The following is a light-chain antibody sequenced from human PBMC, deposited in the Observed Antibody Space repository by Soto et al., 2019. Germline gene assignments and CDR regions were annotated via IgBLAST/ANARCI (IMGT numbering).Light chain of an antibody. Sequence: QSALTQPASVSGSPGQSITISCTGTSSDVGGYNYVSWYQPHPGKAPKLMIYEVSNRPSGVSNRFSGSKSGNTASLTISGLQAEDEADYYCSSYISSSTPYVFGTGTKLTVL. J-gene: IGLJ1*01. CDR2: EVS. CDR1: SSDVGGYNY. V-gene: IGLV2-14*01. CDR3: SSYISSSTPYV.